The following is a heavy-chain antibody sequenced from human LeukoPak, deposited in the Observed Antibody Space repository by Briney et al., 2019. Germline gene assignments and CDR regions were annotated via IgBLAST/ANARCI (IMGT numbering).Heavy chain of an antibody. CDR3: ARESSSSPDY. CDR2: IYYSGST. CDR1: GGSISSYY. D-gene: IGHD6-6*01. Sequence: SETLSLTCTVSGGSISSYYWSWIRRPPGKGLEWIGYIYYSGSTNYNPSLKSRVTISVDTSKNQFYLRLTSVTAADSAMYYCARESSSSPDYWGQGTLVTVSS. V-gene: IGHV4-59*12. J-gene: IGHJ4*02.